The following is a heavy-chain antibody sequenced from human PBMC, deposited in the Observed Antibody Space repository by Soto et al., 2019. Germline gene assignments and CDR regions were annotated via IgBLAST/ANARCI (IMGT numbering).Heavy chain of an antibody. Sequence: QVQLVQSGAEVKKPGASVKVSCKASGYTFTSYGISWVRQAPGQEIESMGGIRDYNAKTNHAQKIQRRVTITTDTTTSTAYMELRSLRSDDPAVYYCSTTLVRGVRGAFDIWGQGTMVNVSS. CDR3: STTLVRGVRGAFDI. V-gene: IGHV1-18*01. CDR1: GYTFTSYG. CDR2: IRDYNAKT. J-gene: IGHJ3*02. D-gene: IGHD3-10*01.